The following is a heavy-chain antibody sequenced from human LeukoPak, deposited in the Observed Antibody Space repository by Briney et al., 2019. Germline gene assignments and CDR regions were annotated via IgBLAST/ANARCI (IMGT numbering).Heavy chain of an antibody. CDR1: GFTFSSYA. V-gene: IGHV3-23*01. Sequence: GGSLRLSCAASGFTFSSYAMSWVRQAPGKGLEWVSAISGSGGSTYYADSVKGRFTISRDNAKNSLYLQMNSLRAEDTAVYYCARDPGLWFGDSRDFDYWGQGTLVTVSS. J-gene: IGHJ4*02. CDR2: ISGSGGST. CDR3: ARDPGLWFGDSRDFDY. D-gene: IGHD3-10*01.